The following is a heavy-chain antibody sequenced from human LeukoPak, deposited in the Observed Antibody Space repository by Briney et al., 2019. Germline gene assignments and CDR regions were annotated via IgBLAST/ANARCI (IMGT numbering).Heavy chain of an antibody. CDR2: ISGSGGST. J-gene: IGHJ4*02. Sequence: GGSLRLSCAASGFTFSSYAMSWVRQAPGKGPEWVSAISGSGGSTYYADSVKGRFTISRDNSKNTLYLQMNSLRAEDTALYYCAKNLYYDSSGSLCFDYWGQGTLVTVSS. D-gene: IGHD3-22*01. V-gene: IGHV3-23*01. CDR1: GFTFSSYA. CDR3: AKNLYYDSSGSLCFDY.